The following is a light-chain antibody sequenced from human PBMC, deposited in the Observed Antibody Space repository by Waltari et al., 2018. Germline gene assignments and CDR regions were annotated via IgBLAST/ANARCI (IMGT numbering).Light chain of an antibody. J-gene: IGKJ4*01. CDR2: DAS. Sequence: DIQMTQSPSSLSASVGDRVTITCQASQDIRNNLNRFQQKPGKAPQVLIFDASNSQAAVPSRFSGIGSGTDFAFTISSLQPEDIGTYYCQQYANLPLTFGGGTRVEIK. V-gene: IGKV1-33*01. CDR1: QDIRNN. CDR3: QQYANLPLT.